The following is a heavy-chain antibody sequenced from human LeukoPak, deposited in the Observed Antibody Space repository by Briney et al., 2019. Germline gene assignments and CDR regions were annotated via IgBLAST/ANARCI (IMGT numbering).Heavy chain of an antibody. J-gene: IGHJ4*02. CDR1: SGSVISGSYY. Sequence: PSETLSLTCTVSSGSVISGSYYWSWIRQPPGKGLEWIGNIYYSGSTNYNPSLKSRVTISVDASKNQFSLKLGSVTAADTAVYYCAREQLGRIDYWGQGTLVTVSS. V-gene: IGHV4-61*01. D-gene: IGHD1-1*01. CDR3: AREQLGRIDY. CDR2: IYYSGST.